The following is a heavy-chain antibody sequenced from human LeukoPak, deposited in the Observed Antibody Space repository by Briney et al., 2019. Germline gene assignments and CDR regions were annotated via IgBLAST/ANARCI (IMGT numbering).Heavy chain of an antibody. CDR3: AGENYYDSSGYCFDY. D-gene: IGHD3-22*01. J-gene: IGHJ4*02. V-gene: IGHV1-69*05. Sequence: GASVKVSCKASGGTFSSYAISWVRQAPGQGLEWMGGIIPIFGTANYAQKFQGRVTITTDESTSTAYMELSSLRSEDTAVYYCAGENYYDSSGYCFDYWGQGTLVTVSS. CDR2: IIPIFGTA. CDR1: GGTFSSYA.